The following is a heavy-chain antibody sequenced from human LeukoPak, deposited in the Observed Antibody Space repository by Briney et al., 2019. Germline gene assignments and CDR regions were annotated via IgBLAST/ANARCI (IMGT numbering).Heavy chain of an antibody. V-gene: IGHV3-23*01. D-gene: IGHD6-19*01. J-gene: IGHJ1*01. CDR3: EARIAVGGTLDS. CDR2: TDGSGRAT. Sequence: PGGSLRLSCAASGLSFSTYAMSWVRQAPGKGLEWVSTTDGSGRATYYADSVKGRFTISRDNSKNTLYLQMNSLRAEDTAVYYCEARIAVGGTLDSRGQGTLVTVSS. CDR1: GLSFSTYA.